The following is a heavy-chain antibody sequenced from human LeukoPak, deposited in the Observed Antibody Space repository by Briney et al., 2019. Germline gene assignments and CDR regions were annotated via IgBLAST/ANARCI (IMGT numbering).Heavy chain of an antibody. CDR1: GGSISSSSYY. D-gene: IGHD3-10*01. CDR3: AKNPFVGYGSDYFDD. J-gene: IGHJ4*02. CDR2: IYYSGST. V-gene: IGHV4-39*01. Sequence: PSETLSLTCTVSGGSISSSSYYWGWIRQPPGKGLEWIGSIYYSGSTYYNPSLKSRVTISVDTSKNQFSLKLSSVTAADTAVYYCAKNPFVGYGSDYFDDWGQGTLVTVSS.